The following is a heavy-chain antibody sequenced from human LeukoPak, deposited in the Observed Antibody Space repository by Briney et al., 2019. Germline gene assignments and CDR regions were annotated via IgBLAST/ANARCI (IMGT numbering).Heavy chain of an antibody. CDR2: ISDDGATK. CDR1: GFTFSGYA. J-gene: IGHJ4*02. Sequence: GGSLRLSCAASGFTFSGYAMHWVRQVPGKGLEWVTVISDDGATKYYADSVKGRFTISRDNSKNTLYLQMNSLRAEDTAVYYCAKNIGSVAGGVYFDYWGQGTLVTVSS. D-gene: IGHD6-19*01. CDR3: AKNIGSVAGGVYFDY. V-gene: IGHV3-30*18.